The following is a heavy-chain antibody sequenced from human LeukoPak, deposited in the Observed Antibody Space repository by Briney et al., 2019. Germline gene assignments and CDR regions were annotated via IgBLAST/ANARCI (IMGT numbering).Heavy chain of an antibody. CDR3: ASVDYGDYVNAFDI. CDR2: MYYSGST. J-gene: IGHJ3*02. V-gene: IGHV4-39*07. CDR1: GGSINSSTFY. Sequence: SETLSLTCAVSGGSINSSTFYWGWIRQPPGKGLEWIGSMYYSGSTYYNPSLKSRVTISVDRSKNQFSLKLSSVTAADTAVYYCASVDYGDYVNAFDIWGQGTMVTVSS. D-gene: IGHD4-17*01.